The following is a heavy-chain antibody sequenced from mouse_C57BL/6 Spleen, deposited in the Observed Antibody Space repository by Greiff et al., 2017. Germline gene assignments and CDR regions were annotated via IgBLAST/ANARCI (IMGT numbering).Heavy chain of an antibody. V-gene: IGHV7-1*01. Sequence: EVKLVESGGGLVQSGRSLRLSCATSGFTFSDFYMEWVRQAPGKGLEWIAASRNKANDYTTEYSASVKGRFIVSRDTSQSILYLQMNALRAEDTAIYYCARDPPGTGDWYFDVWGTGTTVTVSS. D-gene: IGHD4-1*01. CDR1: GFTFSDFY. CDR2: SRNKANDYTT. CDR3: ARDPPGTGDWYFDV. J-gene: IGHJ1*03.